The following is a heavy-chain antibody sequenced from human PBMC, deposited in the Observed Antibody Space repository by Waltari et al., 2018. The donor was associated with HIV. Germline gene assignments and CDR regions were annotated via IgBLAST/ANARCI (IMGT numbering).Heavy chain of an antibody. CDR3: ARRPDWWELPGSQNYYYYGMDV. Sequence: QVQLVESGGGVVQPGRSLRPSCAASGFNFSSYGMPWVRQAQGKGLEWVAVIWYDGSKKDYADSVKGRFTISRDKSKNTLYLQMNSLRAEDTAVYYCARRPDWWELPGSQNYYYYGMDVWGQGTTVTVSS. CDR1: GFNFSSYG. J-gene: IGHJ6*02. CDR2: IWYDGSKK. D-gene: IGHD2-15*01. V-gene: IGHV3-33*01.